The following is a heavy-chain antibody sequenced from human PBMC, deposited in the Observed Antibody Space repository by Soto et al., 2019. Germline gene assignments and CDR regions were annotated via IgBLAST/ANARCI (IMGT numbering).Heavy chain of an antibody. J-gene: IGHJ6*02. D-gene: IGHD3-16*01. V-gene: IGHV4-59*01. CDR2: VYYSGAT. CDR1: GDSMTNNY. CDR3: ARAMGDWGTYYYYYGMDV. Sequence: LSLTCTVSGDSMTNNYWGWIRQPPGKGLEWIGYVYYSGATNYNPSLKSRVSMSPDPSRNQFSLKLTSVTAADTAVYYCARAMGDWGTYYYYYGMDVWGQGTMVTVSS.